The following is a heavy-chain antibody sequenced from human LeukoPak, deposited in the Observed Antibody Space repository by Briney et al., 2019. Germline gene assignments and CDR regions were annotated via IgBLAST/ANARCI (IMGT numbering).Heavy chain of an antibody. J-gene: IGHJ4*02. D-gene: IGHD6-19*01. CDR3: ARGRTGYSSGWYGDYGDY. Sequence: GGSLRLSCAASGFTFSSYSMNWVRQAPGKGLEWVSSISSSSSYIYYADSVKGRFTISRDNAKNSLYLQMNSLRAEDTAVYYCARGRTGYSSGWYGDYGDYWGQGTLVTVSS. V-gene: IGHV3-21*01. CDR1: GFTFSSYS. CDR2: ISSSSSYI.